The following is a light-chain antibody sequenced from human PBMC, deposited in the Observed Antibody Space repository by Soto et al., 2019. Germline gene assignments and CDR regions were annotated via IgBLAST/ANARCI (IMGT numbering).Light chain of an antibody. Sequence: EIVLTQSPGTLSLSQGERANLSCRASQSVSNNYLAWYQQKPGQAPRLLIYGASNRATGIPDRFSGSGSGTDFTLTISRLEPEDFAVYYCQQYGSSGTFGHGTKVDIK. CDR3: QQYGSSGT. CDR1: QSVSNNY. CDR2: GAS. V-gene: IGKV3-20*01. J-gene: IGKJ1*01.